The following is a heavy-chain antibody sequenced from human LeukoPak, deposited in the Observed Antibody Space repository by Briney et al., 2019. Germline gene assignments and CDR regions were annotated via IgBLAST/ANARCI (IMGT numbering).Heavy chain of an antibody. D-gene: IGHD6-13*01. CDR3: ATGSSWYVDY. J-gene: IGHJ4*02. Sequence: SQTLSLTCTVSGGSISSGSYYWSWIRQPAGKGLEWIGRFYTSGSTNYNPSLKSRVTISVDTSKNQFSLKLSSVTAADTAVYYCATGSSWYVDYWGQGTLVTVSS. CDR1: GGSISSGSYY. CDR2: FYTSGST. V-gene: IGHV4-61*02.